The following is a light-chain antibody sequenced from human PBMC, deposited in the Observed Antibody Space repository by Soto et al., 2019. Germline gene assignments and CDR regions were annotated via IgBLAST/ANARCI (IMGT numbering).Light chain of an antibody. J-gene: IGLJ2*01. CDR3: CSYAGSSTYVV. CDR1: SSDVGSYNF. V-gene: IGLV2-23*01. CDR2: EGS. Sequence: QSALTQPASVSGSPGQSITISCTGTSSDVGSYNFVSWYQQHPGKAPKLMIDEGSKRPSGVSNRFSGSKSGNTASLTISGLQAEDEADYYCCSYAGSSTYVVFGGGTKLTVL.